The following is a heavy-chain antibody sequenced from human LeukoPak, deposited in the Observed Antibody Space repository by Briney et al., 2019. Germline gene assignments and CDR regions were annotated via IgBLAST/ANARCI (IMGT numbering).Heavy chain of an antibody. CDR1: GFTFSTYW. V-gene: IGHV3-23*01. CDR3: AKVNWGKPAY. J-gene: IGHJ4*02. CDR2: LGDSGRDT. D-gene: IGHD7-27*01. Sequence: PGGSLRLSCSASGFTFSTYWMSWVRQAPGKGLEWVSGLGDSGRDTWYADSVKGRFTISRNNTKNTLFLQMNSLRAEDTAIYYCAKVNWGKPAYWGQGTLVTVSS.